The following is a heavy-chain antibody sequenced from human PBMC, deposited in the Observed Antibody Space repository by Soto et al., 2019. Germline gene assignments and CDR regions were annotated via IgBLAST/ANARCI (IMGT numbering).Heavy chain of an antibody. J-gene: IGHJ6*02. V-gene: IGHV1-69*06. Sequence: QVQLVQSGAEVKKPGSSVKVSCKASGGTFSSYAISWVRQAPGQGLEWMGGIIPIFGTANYAQKFQGRVTITADKSTSTAYMELSSLRSEDTAVYYCARDGAIFGVVSPYYYYYGMDIWGQGTTVTVSS. CDR1: GGTFSSYA. CDR3: ARDGAIFGVVSPYYYYYGMDI. CDR2: IIPIFGTA. D-gene: IGHD3-3*01.